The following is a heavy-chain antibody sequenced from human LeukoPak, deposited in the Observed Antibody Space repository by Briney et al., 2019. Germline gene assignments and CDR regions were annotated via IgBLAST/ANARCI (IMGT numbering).Heavy chain of an antibody. V-gene: IGHV3-48*03. Sequence: GGSLRLSCAASGFTFSSYEMNWVRQAPGKGLEWVSYISTTGSSIYYADSVKGRFTISRDNVKNLLYLQMNSLRAEDTAVYYCARGGSYLSAFDIWGQGTMVTVSS. CDR3: ARGGSYLSAFDI. CDR2: ISTTGSSI. J-gene: IGHJ3*02. CDR1: GFTFSSYE. D-gene: IGHD1-26*01.